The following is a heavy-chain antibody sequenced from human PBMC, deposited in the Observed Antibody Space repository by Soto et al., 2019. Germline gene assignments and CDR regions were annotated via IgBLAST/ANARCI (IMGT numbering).Heavy chain of an antibody. CDR3: ARGGYYDNNWVKLRHYGLDV. V-gene: IGHV1-69*02. CDR1: GGTFSSYT. CDR2: INTNIGIA. J-gene: IGHJ6*02. D-gene: IGHD3-16*01. Sequence: SVKVSCKASGGTFSSYTISWVRQAPGQGLEWMGRINTNIGIANYAQKFQGSVTMTTDTSTSTAYMELRSLRSDDTAVYYCARGGYYDNNWVKLRHYGLDVWGQGTSVTVSS.